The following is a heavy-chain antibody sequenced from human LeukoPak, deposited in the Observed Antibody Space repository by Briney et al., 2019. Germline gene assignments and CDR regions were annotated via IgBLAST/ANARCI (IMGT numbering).Heavy chain of an antibody. V-gene: IGHV3-21*01. CDR2: ISYI. J-gene: IGHJ4*02. Sequence: GGSLRLSCAASGFSFSSYSMNWVRQAPGKGLEWVSSISYIYYADYVKGRFTISRDNSKNTLYLQMNSLRAEDTAVYYCARARPTSIAAPFDYWGQGTLVTVSS. D-gene: IGHD6-6*01. CDR3: ARARPTSIAAPFDY. CDR1: GFSFSSYS.